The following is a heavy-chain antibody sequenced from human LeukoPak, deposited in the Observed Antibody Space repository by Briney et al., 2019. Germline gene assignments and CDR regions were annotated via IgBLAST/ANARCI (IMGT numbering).Heavy chain of an antibody. CDR2: INPSGGST. CDR3: ARQLGGIYYYDSSGYIVDY. D-gene: IGHD3-22*01. CDR1: GYTFTSYY. Sequence: ASVKVSCKASGYTFTSYYMHWVRQAPGQGLEWMGIINPSGGSTSYAQKFQGRVTMTRDTSTSTVYMELSSLRSEDTAVYYCARQLGGIYYYDSSGYIVDYWGQGTLVTVSS. J-gene: IGHJ4*02. V-gene: IGHV1-46*01.